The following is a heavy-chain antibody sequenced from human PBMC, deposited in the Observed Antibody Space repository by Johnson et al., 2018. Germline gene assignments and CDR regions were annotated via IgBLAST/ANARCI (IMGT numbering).Heavy chain of an antibody. Sequence: QVQLVQSGAEVKKPGSSVKVSCQASGGTFSSYAISWVRQAPGQGLAWLGGIIPTFVTANNAQKFKGRVTMTRNPSLSPAYMELSSLRPEHTAVYYAARILSPVSAFDIWGQGTMVTVSS. CDR1: GGTFSSYA. CDR2: IIPTFVTA. V-gene: IGHV1-69*05. D-gene: IGHD3-16*02. J-gene: IGHJ3*02. CDR3: ARILSPVSAFDI.